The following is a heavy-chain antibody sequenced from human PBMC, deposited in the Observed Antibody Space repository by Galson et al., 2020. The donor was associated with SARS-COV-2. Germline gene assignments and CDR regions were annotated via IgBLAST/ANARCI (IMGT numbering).Heavy chain of an antibody. J-gene: IGHJ4*02. CDR2: IFYSGFT. Sequence: SETLSLTCTVSGGSITSDDSYWSWTRQHPGRGLEWIGYIFYSGFTYYSPSFKSRVTMSLDTSKNQFSLGLNSVTAADTAVYYCASGLGGDYWGPGTLVTVSS. V-gene: IGHV4-31*03. CDR1: GGSITSDDSY. D-gene: IGHD1-26*01. CDR3: ASGLGGDY.